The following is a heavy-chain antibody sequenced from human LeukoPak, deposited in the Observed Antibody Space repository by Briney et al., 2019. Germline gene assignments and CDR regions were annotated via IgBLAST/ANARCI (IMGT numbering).Heavy chain of an antibody. Sequence: GRSLRLSCAASGFTFSSYTMHWVRQAPGKGLEWVALISYDGSNKYYADSAKGRFTISRDNSRNTLYLQMNSLRAEDTALYYCATDSSPDYWGQGTQVTVSS. J-gene: IGHJ4*02. CDR1: GFTFSSYT. CDR2: ISYDGSNK. CDR3: ATDSSPDY. D-gene: IGHD6-13*01. V-gene: IGHV3-30*04.